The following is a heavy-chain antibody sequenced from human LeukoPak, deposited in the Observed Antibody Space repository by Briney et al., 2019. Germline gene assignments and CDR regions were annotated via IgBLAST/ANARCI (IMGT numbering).Heavy chain of an antibody. D-gene: IGHD3-22*01. V-gene: IGHV4-59*01. J-gene: IGHJ4*02. CDR3: ARGTDYYDSSGPEPLFDY. Sequence: TETLSLTCTVSGGSISSYYWSWIRQPPGKGLEWIGYIYYSGSTNYNPSLKSRVTISVDTSKNQFSLKLSSVTAADTAVHYCARGTDYYDSSGPEPLFDYWGQGTLVTVSS. CDR1: GGSISSYY. CDR2: IYYSGST.